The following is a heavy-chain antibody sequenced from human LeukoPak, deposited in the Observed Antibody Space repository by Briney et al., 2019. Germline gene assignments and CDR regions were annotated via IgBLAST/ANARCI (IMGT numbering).Heavy chain of an antibody. D-gene: IGHD6-19*01. V-gene: IGHV1-69*05. J-gene: IGHJ6*03. Sequence: SVKVSCKAPGGTFSSYAISWVRQAPGQGLEWMGGIIPIFGTANYAQKFQGRVTITTDESTSTAYMELSSLRSEDTAVYYCARASIAVAGYYYYYMDVWGKGTTVTVSS. CDR2: IIPIFGTA. CDR1: GGTFSSYA. CDR3: ARASIAVAGYYYYYMDV.